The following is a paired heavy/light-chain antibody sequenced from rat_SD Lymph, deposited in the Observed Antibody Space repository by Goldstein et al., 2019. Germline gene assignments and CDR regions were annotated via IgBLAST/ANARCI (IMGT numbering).Heavy chain of an antibody. CDR1: GFTFSNYG. CDR3: TTIAAMGY. J-gene: IGHJ2*01. D-gene: IGHD1-2*01. Sequence: EVQLVESGGGLVQPGRSMKLSCAASGFTFSNYGMAWVRQAPTKGLEWVATISYDGSSTYYRDSVKGRFTISRDNAKSTLYLQMNSLRSEDTATYYCTTIAAMGYWGQGVMVTVSS. CDR2: ISYDGSST. V-gene: IGHV5-29*01.
Light chain of an antibody. CDR2: QVS. CDR3: WQGTHFPHT. J-gene: IGKJ5*01. CDR1: QSLLGTSGKTF. Sequence: DVVMTQTPVSLSLAIGQPASISCKSSQSLLGTSGKTFLNWILQRPGQSPKRLIYQVSKLYSEVPDRFSGSGSETEFTLKISRVEAEDLGVYYCWQGTHFPHTFGSGTKLEIK. V-gene: IGKV1S1*01.